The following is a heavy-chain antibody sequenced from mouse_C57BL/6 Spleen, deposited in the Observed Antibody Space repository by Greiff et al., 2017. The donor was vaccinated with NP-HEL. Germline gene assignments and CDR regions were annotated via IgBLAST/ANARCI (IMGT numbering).Heavy chain of an antibody. CDR3: TGARYFDY. Sequence: QVQLQQSGAELVRPGASVTLSCKASGYTFTDYEMHWVKQTPVHGLEWIGAIDPESGGTAYNQKFKGKAILTVDKSSSTAYMQLRSLTSEYSAGYYCTGARYFDYWGQGTTLTVSS. J-gene: IGHJ2*01. V-gene: IGHV1-15*01. CDR1: GYTFTDYE. CDR2: IDPESGGT.